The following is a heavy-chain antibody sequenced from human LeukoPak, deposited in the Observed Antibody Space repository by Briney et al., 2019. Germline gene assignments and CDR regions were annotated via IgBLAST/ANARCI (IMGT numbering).Heavy chain of an antibody. D-gene: IGHD3-10*01. J-gene: IGHJ5*02. CDR3: ARGNKYYGSGRKVWFDP. V-gene: IGHV4-34*01. CDR2: INHSGST. Sequence: SETLSLTCAVYGGSFSGYYWSWIRQPPGKGLEWIGEINHSGSTNYNPSLKSRVTISVDTSKNQFSLKLSSVAAADTAVYYCARGNKYYGSGRKVWFDPWGQGTLVTVSS. CDR1: GGSFSGYY.